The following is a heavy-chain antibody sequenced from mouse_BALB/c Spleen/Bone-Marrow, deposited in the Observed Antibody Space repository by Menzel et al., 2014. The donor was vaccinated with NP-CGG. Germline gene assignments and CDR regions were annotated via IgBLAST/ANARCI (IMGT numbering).Heavy chain of an antibody. CDR1: GYTFTSYW. J-gene: IGHJ2*01. Sequence: GAELARPGASVKLSCKASGYTFTSYWMHWVKQRPGQGLEWIGYINPSTGYTEYNQKFKDKATLTADKSSSTAYMQLGSLTSEDSAVYYCARHYRYYFDYWGQGTTLTVSS. D-gene: IGHD2-14*01. CDR2: INPSTGYT. V-gene: IGHV1-4*01. CDR3: ARHYRYYFDY.